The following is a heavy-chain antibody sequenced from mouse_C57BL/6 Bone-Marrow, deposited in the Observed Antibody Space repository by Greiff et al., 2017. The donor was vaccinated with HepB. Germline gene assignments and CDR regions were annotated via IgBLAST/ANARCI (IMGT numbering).Heavy chain of an antibody. J-gene: IGHJ1*03. D-gene: IGHD1-1*01. Sequence: EVQRVESGGGLVQPKGSLKLSCAASGFSFNTYAMNWVRQAPGKGLEWVARIRSKSNNYATYYADSVKDRFTISRDDSESMLYLQMNNLKTEDTAMYYCVRRRGTTVGGPHWYFDVWGTGTTVTVSS. CDR2: IRSKSNNYAT. CDR3: VRRRGTTVGGPHWYFDV. CDR1: GFSFNTYA. V-gene: IGHV10-1*01.